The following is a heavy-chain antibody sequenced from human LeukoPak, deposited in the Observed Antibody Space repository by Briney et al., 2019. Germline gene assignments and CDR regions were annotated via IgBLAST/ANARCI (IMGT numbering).Heavy chain of an antibody. CDR1: GGSISSYY. CDR2: IYYSGST. J-gene: IGHJ3*02. CDR3: ARSGYYYGSGEAFDI. D-gene: IGHD3-10*01. Sequence: SETLSLTCTVSGGSISSYYWSWIRQPPGKGPEWIGYIYYSGSTNYNPSLKSRVTISVDTSKNQFSLKLSSVTAADTAVYYCARSGYYYGSGEAFDIWGQGTMVTVSS. V-gene: IGHV4-59*01.